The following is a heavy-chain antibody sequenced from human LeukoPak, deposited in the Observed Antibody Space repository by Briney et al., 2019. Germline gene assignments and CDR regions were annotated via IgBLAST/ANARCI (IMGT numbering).Heavy chain of an antibody. J-gene: IGHJ4*02. V-gene: IGHV4-34*01. CDR3: ARGGEVADIVVVPAALPNPNFDY. Sequence: SETLSLTCAVYGGSFSGFYWSWIRQPPGKGLEWIGEINHSGSTNYNPSLKSRVTISVDTSKNQFSLKLSSVTAADTAVYYCARGGEVADIVVVPAALPNPNFDYWGQGTLVTVSS. CDR2: INHSGST. CDR1: GGSFSGFY. D-gene: IGHD2-2*01.